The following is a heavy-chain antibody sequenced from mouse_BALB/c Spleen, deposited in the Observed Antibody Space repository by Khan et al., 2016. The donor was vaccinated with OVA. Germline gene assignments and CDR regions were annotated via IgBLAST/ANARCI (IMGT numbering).Heavy chain of an antibody. CDR2: INPSNGYT. V-gene: IGHV1-4*01. CDR3: VRDGAYHRNDGWFAY. Sequence: QVQLQQSGAELARPGASVKMSCKASGYTFTSYTIHWIKKRPGQGLEWIGYINPSNGYTNYNQTFKDKTTLTTDKSSTTAYLQLRSLQSEASAVYNCVRDGAYHRNDGWFAYWGQGTLVTVSA. D-gene: IGHD2-14*01. J-gene: IGHJ3*01. CDR1: GYTFTSYT.